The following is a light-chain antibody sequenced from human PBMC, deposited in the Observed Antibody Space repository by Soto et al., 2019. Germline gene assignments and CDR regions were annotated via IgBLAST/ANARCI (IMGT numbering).Light chain of an antibody. CDR1: QGVTTN. J-gene: IGKJ1*01. V-gene: IGKV3-11*01. CDR3: QQHSHWPPWT. Sequence: IVITHSPDTLSVSPGARATLTCRAGQGVTTNLAWYQQKPGQAPRLLIYGASNRATDIPARFSGSGSGTDFTLTISNLEPEDFAVYYCQQHSHWPPWTFGQGTKVDIK. CDR2: GAS.